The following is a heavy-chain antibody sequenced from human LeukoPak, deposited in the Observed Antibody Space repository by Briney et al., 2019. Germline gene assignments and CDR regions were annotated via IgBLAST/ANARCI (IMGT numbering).Heavy chain of an antibody. Sequence: PSETLSLTCTVSGDSIGATIYYWGWIRQPPGRGLECIGSIYYSGSTYYNPSLKSRATILVDTSRNQFSLKLSSVTAADTAVYYCARIYPIIGYCSSTSCLASFDIWGQGTMVTVSS. CDR2: IYYSGST. CDR1: GDSIGATIYY. D-gene: IGHD2-2*01. V-gene: IGHV4-39*07. CDR3: ARIYPIIGYCSSTSCLASFDI. J-gene: IGHJ3*02.